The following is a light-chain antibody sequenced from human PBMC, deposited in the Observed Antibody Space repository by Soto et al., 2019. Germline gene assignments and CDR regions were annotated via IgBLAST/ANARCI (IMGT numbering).Light chain of an antibody. CDR1: QSLLNSDGYNY. V-gene: IGKV2-28*01. Sequence: DIVMTQSPLSLPVTPGEPASISCRSSQSLLNSDGYNYLDWYLQKPGQSPQVLIYLGSNRASGVPDRFSGTGSGTDFTLKISRVEADDVGFYYCMQALVFPLTFGERTEVEIK. CDR2: LGS. CDR3: MQALVFPLT. J-gene: IGKJ4*01.